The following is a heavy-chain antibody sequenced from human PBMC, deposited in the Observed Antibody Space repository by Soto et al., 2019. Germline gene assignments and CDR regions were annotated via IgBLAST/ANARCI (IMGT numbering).Heavy chain of an antibody. Sequence: SGTLSLTCTVSGGSISSGDYYWSWIRQPPGKGLEWIGYIYYSGSTYYNPSLKSRVTISVDTSKNQFSLKLSSVTAADTAVYYCARVPDGYNLVHFDYWGQGTLVTVSS. J-gene: IGHJ4*02. V-gene: IGHV4-30-4*01. CDR3: ARVPDGYNLVHFDY. CDR2: IYYSGST. D-gene: IGHD5-12*01. CDR1: GGSISSGDYY.